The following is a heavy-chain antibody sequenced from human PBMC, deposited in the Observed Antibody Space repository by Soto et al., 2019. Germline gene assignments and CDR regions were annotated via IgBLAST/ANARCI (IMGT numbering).Heavy chain of an antibody. CDR3: AKVIRADSTSSNFYYYSGLDV. D-gene: IGHD6-6*01. V-gene: IGHV3-30*18. CDR1: GFTFRTYG. J-gene: IGHJ6*02. Sequence: QVQLVESGGGVVQPGRSLRLSCAASGFTFRTYGMHWVRQAPGKRLEWLAVISNTGINKYYADSVKGRFTISRDNSRDTLFLQMNSLRGEDTAIYYCAKVIRADSTSSNFYYYSGLDVWGQGTTVTVSS. CDR2: ISNTGINK.